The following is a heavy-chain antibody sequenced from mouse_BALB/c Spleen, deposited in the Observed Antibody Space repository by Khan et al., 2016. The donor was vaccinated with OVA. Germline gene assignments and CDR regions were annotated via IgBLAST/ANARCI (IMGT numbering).Heavy chain of an antibody. V-gene: IGHV1S136*01. CDR3: SSGWSHWYFAV. D-gene: IGHD2-3*01. CDR2: INPYNDGT. Sequence: VQLKESGPELVKTGASVKMFCKASGYTFTSYVMYWVTQKPGQGLEWIGYINPYNDGTKYNEKLKGKATLNSDKSSSTAYMELSSLTSEDSAVYYCSSGWSHWYFAVWGAGTTVTFSS. CDR1: GYTFTSYV. J-gene: IGHJ1*01.